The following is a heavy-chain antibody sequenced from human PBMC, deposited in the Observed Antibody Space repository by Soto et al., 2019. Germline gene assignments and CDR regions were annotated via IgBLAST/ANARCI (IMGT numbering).Heavy chain of an antibody. J-gene: IGHJ4*02. CDR3: ARTFDY. CDR2: INSDGSIT. Sequence: EVLLVESGGGLVQPGGSLRLSCATSGFTFSSYWRYWVGQAPGKGLVWVSRINSDGSITGYADSVKGRFTISRANANSTLYLEMNSLRAEDTAVYYCARTFDYWGQGILVTVSS. CDR1: GFTFSSYW. V-gene: IGHV3-74*01.